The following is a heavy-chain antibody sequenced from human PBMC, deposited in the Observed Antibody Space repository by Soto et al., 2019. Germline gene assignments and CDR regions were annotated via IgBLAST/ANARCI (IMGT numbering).Heavy chain of an antibody. CDR1: GFTFSSYA. V-gene: IGHV3-64*01. J-gene: IGHJ3*02. CDR3: ARGGYYGSGSYFPLADAFDI. D-gene: IGHD3-10*01. CDR2: ISSNGGST. Sequence: EVQLVESGGGLVQPGGSLRLSCAASGFTFSSYAMHWVRQAPGKGLEYVSAISSNGGSTYYAISVKGRFTISRDNSKNTLYLQMGSLRAEDMAVYYCARGGYYGSGSYFPLADAFDIWGQGTMVTVSS.